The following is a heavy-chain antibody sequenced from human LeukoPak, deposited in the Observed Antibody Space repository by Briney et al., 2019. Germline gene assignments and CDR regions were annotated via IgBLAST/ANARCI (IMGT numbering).Heavy chain of an antibody. D-gene: IGHD6-19*01. CDR2: IYSGGST. CDR1: GFTVRSNY. Sequence: PGGSLRLSCAASGFTVRSNYMSWVRQAPGKGLEWVSVIYSGGSTYYADSVKGRFTISRDNAKNTLYLQMNSLRAEDTAVHYCARPGYSSGWYYYFDYWGQGTLVTVSS. V-gene: IGHV3-53*01. J-gene: IGHJ4*02. CDR3: ARPGYSSGWYYYFDY.